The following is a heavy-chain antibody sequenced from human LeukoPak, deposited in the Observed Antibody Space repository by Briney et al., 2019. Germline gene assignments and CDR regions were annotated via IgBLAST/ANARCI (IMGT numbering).Heavy chain of an antibody. CDR1: GGSISSYY. Sequence: PSETLSLTCTVSGGSISSYYWSWIRQPPGKGLEWIGYIYYSGSTKYNPSLKSRVTISVDMSKNQFSLKLSSVTAADTAVYYCARHPAPYCSSTSCYHEAFDYWGQGTLVTVSS. CDR3: ARHPAPYCSSTSCYHEAFDY. J-gene: IGHJ4*02. CDR2: IYYSGST. V-gene: IGHV4-59*08. D-gene: IGHD2-2*01.